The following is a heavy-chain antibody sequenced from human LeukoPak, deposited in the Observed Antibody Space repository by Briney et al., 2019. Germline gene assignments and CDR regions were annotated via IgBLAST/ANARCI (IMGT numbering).Heavy chain of an antibody. CDR1: GFTFSSYA. D-gene: IGHD3-16*01. Sequence: PGGSLRLSCAASGFTFSSYAMHWVRQAPGKGLEWVAVISYDGSNKYYADSVKGRFTISRDNSKNTLYLQMNSLRAEDTAVYYCARGRDYDEPILDYWGQGTLVTVSS. CDR2: ISYDGSNK. V-gene: IGHV3-30-3*01. J-gene: IGHJ4*02. CDR3: ARGRDYDEPILDY.